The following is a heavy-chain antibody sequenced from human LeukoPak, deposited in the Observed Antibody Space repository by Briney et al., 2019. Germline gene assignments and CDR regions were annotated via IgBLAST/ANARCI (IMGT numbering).Heavy chain of an antibody. V-gene: IGHV1-18*01. J-gene: IGHJ3*02. D-gene: IGHD3-22*01. CDR2: ISAYNGNT. Sequence: GASVKVSCKASGYTFTSYGISWVRQAPGQGLEWMGWISAYNGNTNYAQKLQGRVTMTTDTSTSTAYMELRSLRSDDTAVYYCARVRNMIVVVIDAFDIWGQGTMVTVSS. CDR3: ARVRNMIVVVIDAFDI. CDR1: GYTFTSYG.